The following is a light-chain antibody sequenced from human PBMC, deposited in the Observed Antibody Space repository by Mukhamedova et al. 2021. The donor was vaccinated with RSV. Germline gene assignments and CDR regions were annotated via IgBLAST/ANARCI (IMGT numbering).Light chain of an antibody. V-gene: IGKV1-NL1*01. Sequence: WYQRRVHGKPPKLLVFAVSRLQSGVPSRFSGSGSGTEYTLTISSLQPEEFTTYFCQQYFLVPPTFGQGTKVEVK. CDR3: QQYFLVPPT. CDR2: AVS. J-gene: IGKJ1*01.